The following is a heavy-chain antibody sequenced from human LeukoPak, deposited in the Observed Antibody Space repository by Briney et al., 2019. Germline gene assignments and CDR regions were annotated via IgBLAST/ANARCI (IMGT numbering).Heavy chain of an antibody. V-gene: IGHV3-30*18. CDR3: AKDRRPLWFGELLDY. CDR2: ISYDGSNK. J-gene: IGHJ4*02. CDR1: GFTFSSYG. Sequence: GRSLRLSCAASGFTFSSYGMHWVRQAPGKGLEWVAVISYDGSNKEYADSVKGRFTISRDNSKNTLYLQMNGLRAEDTAVYYCAKDRRPLWFGELLDYWGQGTLVTVSS. D-gene: IGHD3-10*01.